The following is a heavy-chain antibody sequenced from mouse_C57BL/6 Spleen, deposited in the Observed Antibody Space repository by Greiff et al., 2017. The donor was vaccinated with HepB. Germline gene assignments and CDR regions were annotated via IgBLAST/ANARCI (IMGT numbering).Heavy chain of an antibody. CDR2: ISYDGSN. J-gene: IGHJ1*03. D-gene: IGHD1-1*01. CDR1: GYSITSGYY. V-gene: IGHV3-6*01. CDR3: ARDPYYSGSSGYFDV. Sequence: EVKLQESGPGLVKPSQSLSLTCSVTGYSITSGYYWNWIRQFPGNKLEWMGYISYDGSNNYNPSLKNRITITRDTSTNQFFLKLNSVTTEDTATYYCARDPYYSGSSGYFDVWGTGTTVTVSS.